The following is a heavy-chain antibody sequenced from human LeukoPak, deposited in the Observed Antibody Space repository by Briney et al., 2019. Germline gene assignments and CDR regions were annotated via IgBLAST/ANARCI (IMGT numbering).Heavy chain of an antibody. Sequence: GGSLRLSCAASGFTFSVYAMSWVRQAPGKGLDWVSAISGSGGSTYYADSVKGRFTISRDNSKNTLYLQMNSLRAEDTAVYFCAKVRAADTNYYHYYGMDVWGQGTTVTVSS. CDR1: GFTFSVYA. V-gene: IGHV3-23*01. J-gene: IGHJ6*02. CDR2: ISGSGGST. CDR3: AKVRAADTNYYHYYGMDV. D-gene: IGHD6-13*01.